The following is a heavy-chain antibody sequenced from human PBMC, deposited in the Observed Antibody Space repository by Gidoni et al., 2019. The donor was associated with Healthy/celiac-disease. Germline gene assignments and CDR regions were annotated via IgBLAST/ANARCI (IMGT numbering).Heavy chain of an antibody. D-gene: IGHD6-19*01. Sequence: QVQLVQSGEEVKKPGSRVKGSCKGSGGTCSSYAISWVRQAPGQGLEWMGGIIPIFGTANYAQKFQGRVTITADESTSTAYLELSSLRSADTAVYYFARSSGSLIDCFDPWGQGTLVTVSS. CDR3: ARSSGSLIDCFDP. CDR2: IIPIFGTA. J-gene: IGHJ5*02. CDR1: GGTCSSYA. V-gene: IGHV1-69*01.